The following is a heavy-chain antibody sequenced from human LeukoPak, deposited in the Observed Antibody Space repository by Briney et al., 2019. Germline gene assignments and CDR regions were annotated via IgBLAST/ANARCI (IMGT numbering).Heavy chain of an antibody. V-gene: IGHV1-24*01. CDR3: ATGGYYYDSSGNAFDI. D-gene: IGHD3-22*01. CDR2: FDPEDGET. CDR1: GYTLTELS. Sequence: ASVKVSCKVSGYTLTELSMHWVRQAPGKGLEWMGGFDPEDGETIYAQKFQGRVTMTEDTSTDTAYMELSSLRSEDTAVHYCATGGYYYDSSGNAFDIWGQGTMVTVSS. J-gene: IGHJ3*02.